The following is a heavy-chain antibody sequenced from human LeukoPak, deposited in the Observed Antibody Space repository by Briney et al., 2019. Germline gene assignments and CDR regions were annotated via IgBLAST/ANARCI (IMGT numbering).Heavy chain of an antibody. V-gene: IGHV3-48*01. J-gene: IGHJ4*02. CDR2: ITSSSSTM. D-gene: IGHD3-22*01. CDR3: ARKSGSSGYPFDY. Sequence: PGGSLRLSCAASGFSFSSYSMNWVRQAPGKGLEWVSYITSSSSTMYYADAVKGRFAISRDNAKNSLYLQMNGLRAEDTAVYYCARKSGSSGYPFDYWGQGTLVTVSS. CDR1: GFSFSSYS.